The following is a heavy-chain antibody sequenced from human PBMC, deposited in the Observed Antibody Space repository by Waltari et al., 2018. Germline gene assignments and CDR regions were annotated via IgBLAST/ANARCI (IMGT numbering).Heavy chain of an antibody. Sequence: DVQLVESGGGLMQPGGSLRLSCAVSGFAPRSHTMNWVRQAPGKGLEWVSYISSGSDTIYYADSVKGRFTISRDNAQNSLYLEMNSLRGEDTAVYYCARVGPYSTSYYFDTWGQGTLVTVSS. V-gene: IGHV3-48*01. CDR2: ISSGSDTI. J-gene: IGHJ4*01. D-gene: IGHD6-13*01. CDR1: GFAPRSHT. CDR3: ARVGPYSTSYYFDT.